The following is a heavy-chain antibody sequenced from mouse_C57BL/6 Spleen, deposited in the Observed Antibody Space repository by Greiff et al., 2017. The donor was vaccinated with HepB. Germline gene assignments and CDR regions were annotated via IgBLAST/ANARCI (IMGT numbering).Heavy chain of an antibody. CDR3: ARENLTSRFAY. V-gene: IGHV5-4*01. J-gene: IGHJ3*01. Sequence: EVKLQESGGGLVKPGGSLKLSCAASGFTFSSYAMSWVRQTPEKRLEWVATISDGGSYTYYPDNVKGRFTISRDNAKNNLYLQMSHLKSEDTAMYYCARENLTSRFAYWGQGTLVTVSA. CDR2: ISDGGSYT. D-gene: IGHD2-13*01. CDR1: GFTFSSYA.